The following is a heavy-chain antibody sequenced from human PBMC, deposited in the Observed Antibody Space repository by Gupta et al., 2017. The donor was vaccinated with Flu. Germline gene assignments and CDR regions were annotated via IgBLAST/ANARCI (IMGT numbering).Heavy chain of an antibody. CDR3: ARAVDITTGGFDP. CDR1: FSSYY. CDR2: ISSSTSYI. J-gene: IGHJ5*02. Sequence: FSSYYMNWVRQAPGKGLEWVSSISSSTSYIYYADSVKGRFTISRDNAKNSLYLQMNSLGAEDTAVYYCARAVDITTGGFDPWGQGTLVTVS. D-gene: IGHD3-3*01. V-gene: IGHV3-21*01.